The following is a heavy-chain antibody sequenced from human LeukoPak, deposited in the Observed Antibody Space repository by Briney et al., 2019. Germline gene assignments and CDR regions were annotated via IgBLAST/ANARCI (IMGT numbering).Heavy chain of an antibody. CDR1: GGSISSSNW. CDR2: IYHSGST. Sequence: SETLSLTCAVSGGSISSSNWWSWVRQPPGKGLEWIGEIYHSGSTNYNPSLKSRDTISVDKSKNQFSLKLSSVTAADTAVYYCARYSSGYPNWFDPWGQGTLVTVSS. CDR3: ARYSSGYPNWFDP. J-gene: IGHJ5*02. D-gene: IGHD3-22*01. V-gene: IGHV4-4*02.